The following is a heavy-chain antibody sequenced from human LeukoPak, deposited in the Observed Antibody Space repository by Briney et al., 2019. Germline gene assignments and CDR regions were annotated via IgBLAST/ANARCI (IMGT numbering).Heavy chain of an antibody. D-gene: IGHD6-13*01. CDR3: ARFYVAEEDDPAWYEAH. V-gene: IGHV3-74*01. CDR2: VRIGGGPK. Sequence: PGPSPRLSRAASAPTSRIHGMGGVPRAPGRGREWVSQVRIGGGPKSYAESVKGRFTISRDNAMSTVFLKMKSLRAEDTGIYYCARFYVAEEDDPAWYEAHWGQGILVTVSS. CDR1: APTSRIHG. J-gene: IGHJ4*02.